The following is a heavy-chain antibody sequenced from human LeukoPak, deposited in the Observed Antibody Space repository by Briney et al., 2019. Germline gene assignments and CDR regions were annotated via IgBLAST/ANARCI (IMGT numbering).Heavy chain of an antibody. CDR1: GYTFSSYG. Sequence: ASVKVSCKATGYTFSSYGISWVRQAPGQGLEWMGWISAYNGNTNYAQNLQGRVTMTTDTSTTTAYMEPRSLRSDDTAVYYCARDGPDYILWFDTWGQGTLVTVSS. J-gene: IGHJ5*02. CDR2: ISAYNGNT. D-gene: IGHD4-11*01. CDR3: ARDGPDYILWFDT. V-gene: IGHV1-18*01.